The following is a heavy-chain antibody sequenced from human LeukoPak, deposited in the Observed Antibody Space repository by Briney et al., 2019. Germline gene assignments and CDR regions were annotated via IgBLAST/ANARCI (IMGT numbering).Heavy chain of an antibody. CDR2: ISAYNGNT. Sequence: ASVKVSCKASGYTFTSYGISWVRQAPGQGREWMGWISAYNGNTNYAQNFQGRVTMTGDTSTSTVYMELSSLRSEDTAVYYCARVRDGYNDAYDIWGQGTMVTVTS. CDR3: ARVRDGYNDAYDI. D-gene: IGHD5-24*01. CDR1: GYTFTSYG. V-gene: IGHV1-18*01. J-gene: IGHJ3*02.